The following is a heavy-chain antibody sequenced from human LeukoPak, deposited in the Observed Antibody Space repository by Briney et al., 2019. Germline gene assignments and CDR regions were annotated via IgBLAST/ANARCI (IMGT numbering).Heavy chain of an antibody. CDR1: GGTFSSYA. Sequence: SVKVSCKASGGTFSSYAISWVRQAPGQGLEWMGRIIPILGIANYAQKFQGRVTITADKSTSTAYMELSSLRSEDTAVYYCASKYCSSTSCYRELGYWGQGTLVTVSS. D-gene: IGHD2-2*02. CDR2: IIPILGIA. CDR3: ASKYCSSTSCYRELGY. V-gene: IGHV1-69*04. J-gene: IGHJ4*02.